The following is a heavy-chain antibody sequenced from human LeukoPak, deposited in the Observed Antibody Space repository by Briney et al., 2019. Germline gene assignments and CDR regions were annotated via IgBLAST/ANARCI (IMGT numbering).Heavy chain of an antibody. CDR1: GGSFSGYY. CDR3: ARLAHCSSTSCYVNWFDP. D-gene: IGHD2-2*01. J-gene: IGHJ5*02. V-gene: IGHV4-34*01. CDR2: INHSGST. Sequence: SETLSLTCAVYGGSFSGYYWSWIRQPPGKGLEWIGEINHSGSTNYNPSLKSRVTISVDTSKNQFSLKLSSVTAADTAVYYCARLAHCSSTSCYVNWFDPWGQGTLVTVSS.